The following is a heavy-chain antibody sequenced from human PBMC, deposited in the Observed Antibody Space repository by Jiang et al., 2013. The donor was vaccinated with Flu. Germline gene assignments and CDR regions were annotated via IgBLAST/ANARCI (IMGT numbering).Heavy chain of an antibody. Sequence: KPTQTLTLTCTFSGFSLSTSGVGVGWIRQPPGKALEWLALIYWNDDKRYSPSLKSRLTITKDTSKNQVVLTMTNMDPVDTATYYCAHQGGHLEWPDYWGQGTLVTVSS. J-gene: IGHJ4*02. D-gene: IGHD3-3*01. V-gene: IGHV2-5*01. CDR1: GFSLSTSGVG. CDR2: IYWNDDK. CDR3: AHQGGHLEWPDY.